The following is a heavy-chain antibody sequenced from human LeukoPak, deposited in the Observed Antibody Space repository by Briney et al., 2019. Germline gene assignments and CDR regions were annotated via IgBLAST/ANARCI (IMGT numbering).Heavy chain of an antibody. V-gene: IGHV3-23*01. CDR1: GFIFSSYA. Sequence: GGSLRLSCAASGFIFSSYAMSWVRQAPGKGLEWVSYGGSGGSTYYADSVKGRFTVSRDNSKSTLYLQMNSLTAEDTAVYYCAKMRGQYYHSYYMDARGKGTTVTVSS. CDR3: AKMRGQYYHSYYMDA. J-gene: IGHJ6*03. CDR2: GGSGGST.